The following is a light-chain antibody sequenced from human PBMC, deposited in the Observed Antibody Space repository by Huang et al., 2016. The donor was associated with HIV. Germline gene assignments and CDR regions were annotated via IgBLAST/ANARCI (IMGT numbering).Light chain of an antibody. Sequence: DIQMTQSPSTLSASVGDRVTITCRTSQSISSWLAWYQQKPGKAPKLLIYKASSLESGVPSRFSGSGSGTEFTLTISSLQPDDFATYYCQQYNSYPYTFGQGTKLEIK. CDR3: QQYNSYPYT. J-gene: IGKJ2*01. V-gene: IGKV1-5*03. CDR2: KAS. CDR1: QSISSW.